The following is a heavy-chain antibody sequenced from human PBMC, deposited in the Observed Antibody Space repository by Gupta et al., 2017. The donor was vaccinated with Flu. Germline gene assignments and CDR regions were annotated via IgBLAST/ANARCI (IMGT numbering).Heavy chain of an antibody. Sequence: IGWVRQAPGQGLEWMGGISPIFGTANYAQEFQGKVTMTAYESTSTAYMDLSSLTSEDTAVDYCARDLGSGTYGWFDSWGQGTLVTVAS. J-gene: IGHJ5*01. CDR3: ARDLGSGTYGWFDS. D-gene: IGHD1-26*01. V-gene: IGHV1-69*01. CDR2: ISPIFGTA.